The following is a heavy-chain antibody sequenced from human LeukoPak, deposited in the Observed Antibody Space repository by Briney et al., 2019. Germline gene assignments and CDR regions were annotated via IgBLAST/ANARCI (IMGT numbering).Heavy chain of an antibody. D-gene: IGHD1-26*01. CDR3: ARVGDVGPFDY. Sequence: GGSLGLSCATTGFTFCSYAMHCIRQSPGFRLEYVSAMSSNGGTTDYANSVKGRFTISRDNSKNTLNLQMGSLRAEDMAVYYCARVGDVGPFDYWGQGTLVTVSS. CDR1: GFTFCSYA. J-gene: IGHJ4*02. V-gene: IGHV3-64*01. CDR2: MSSNGGTT.